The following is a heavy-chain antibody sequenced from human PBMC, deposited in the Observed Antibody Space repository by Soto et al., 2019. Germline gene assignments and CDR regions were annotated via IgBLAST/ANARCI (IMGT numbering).Heavy chain of an antibody. D-gene: IGHD2-15*01. J-gene: IGHJ4*02. V-gene: IGHV3-7*05. Sequence: EVQLVESGGGLVQPGGSLRLSCAASGFTFNNYYMVWVRQAPGRGLEWVANINQDGSAKYYVDSGKGRFTIARDNAKISLYLQLNSLRAEDTATYYCGRGFGGTHWGQGSLVTVSS. CDR3: GRGFGGTH. CDR2: INQDGSAK. CDR1: GFTFNNYY.